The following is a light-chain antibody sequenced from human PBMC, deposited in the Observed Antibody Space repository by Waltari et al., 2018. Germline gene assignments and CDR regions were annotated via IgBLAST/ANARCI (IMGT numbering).Light chain of an antibody. Sequence: EIVLTQSPGTASLSPGERVTLSCRASQSVGSSSLAWYQQKPGQAPRLVIYRVSRRATGIPDRFSGSGSGTDFSLTISRLEPEDFAVYYCQEHGTLPATFGQGTKVELK. J-gene: IGKJ1*01. V-gene: IGKV3-20*01. CDR1: QSVGSSS. CDR3: QEHGTLPAT. CDR2: RVS.